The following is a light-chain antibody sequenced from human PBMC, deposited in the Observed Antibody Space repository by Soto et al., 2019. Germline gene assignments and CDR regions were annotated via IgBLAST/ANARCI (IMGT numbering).Light chain of an antibody. CDR3: QQSHSTPRT. J-gene: IGKJ1*01. CDR1: QDIRSD. CDR2: DAS. V-gene: IGKV1-39*01. Sequence: GDIITITCRASQDIRSDLGWYQQKPGRAPKLLIYDASSLQGGVPSRFSGSGSGTDFTLTISSLQPEDFATYYCQQSHSTPRTFGQGTKVDI.